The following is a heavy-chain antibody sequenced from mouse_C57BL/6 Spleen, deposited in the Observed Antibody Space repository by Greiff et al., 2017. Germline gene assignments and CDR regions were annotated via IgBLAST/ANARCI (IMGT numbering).Heavy chain of an antibody. D-gene: IGHD2-2*01. V-gene: IGHV1-50*01. CDR1: GYTFTSYW. CDR3: AGGNGYDGGGAMDY. J-gene: IGHJ4*01. Sequence: QVQLQQPGAELVKPGASVKLSCKASGYTFTSYWMQWVKQRPGQGLEWIGEIDPSDSYTNYNQKFKGKATLTVDTSSSTAYMQLSSLTSEDSAVYYWAGGNGYDGGGAMDYWGQGASVTVSS. CDR2: IDPSDSYT.